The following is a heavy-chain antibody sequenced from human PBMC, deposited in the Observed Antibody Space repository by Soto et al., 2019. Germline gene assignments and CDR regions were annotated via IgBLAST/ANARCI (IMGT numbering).Heavy chain of an antibody. D-gene: IGHD5-18*01. CDR2: IYYSGST. CDR1: GGSISSSSYY. Sequence: PSETLSLTCTVSGGSISSSSYYWGWIRQPPGKGLEWIGSIYYSGSTYYNPSLKSRVTISVDTSKNQFSLKLSSVTAADTAVYYCPRDNGYSYGYTLDHWGQGTLVTVSS. V-gene: IGHV4-39*07. CDR3: PRDNGYSYGYTLDH. J-gene: IGHJ4*02.